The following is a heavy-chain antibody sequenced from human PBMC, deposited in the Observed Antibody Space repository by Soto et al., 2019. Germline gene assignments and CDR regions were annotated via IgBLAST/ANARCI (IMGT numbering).Heavy chain of an antibody. J-gene: IGHJ4*02. CDR3: ARGVYGDYPSLFDY. CDR2: MNPNSGNT. V-gene: IGHV1-8*01. Sequence: ASVKVSCKASGYTFTIYDINWVRLATGQGLEWMGWMNPNSGNTGYAQKFQGRVTMTRNTSISTAYMELSSLRSEDTAVYYCARGVYGDYPSLFDYWGQGTLVTVSS. CDR1: GYTFTIYD. D-gene: IGHD4-17*01.